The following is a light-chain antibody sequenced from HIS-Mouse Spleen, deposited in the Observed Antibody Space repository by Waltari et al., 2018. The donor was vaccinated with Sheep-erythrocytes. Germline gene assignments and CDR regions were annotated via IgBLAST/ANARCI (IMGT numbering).Light chain of an antibody. J-gene: IGLJ2*01. CDR1: KLGDKY. Sequence: SYELTQPPSVSVSPGQTASITCSGAKLGDKYACWNQQKPGHSPVLVIYQDSKRPSGIPERFSGSNSGNTATLTISGTQAMDEADYYCQAWDSSTVVFGGGTKLTVL. CDR3: QAWDSSTVV. CDR2: QDS. V-gene: IGLV3-1*01.